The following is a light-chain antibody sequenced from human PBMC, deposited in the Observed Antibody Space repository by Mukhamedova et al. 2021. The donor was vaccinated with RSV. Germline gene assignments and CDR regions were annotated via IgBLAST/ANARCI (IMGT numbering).Light chain of an antibody. V-gene: IGKV1-5*03. CDR3: QQYNSPWT. Sequence: WYQRRVHGKAPKLLIYKASSLESGVPSRFSGSGSGTEFTLTISSLQPDDFATYYCQQYNSPWTFGQGTKVEIK. J-gene: IGKJ1*01. CDR2: KAS.